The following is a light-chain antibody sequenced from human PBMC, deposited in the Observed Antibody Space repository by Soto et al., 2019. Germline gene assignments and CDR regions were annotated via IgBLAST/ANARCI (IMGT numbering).Light chain of an antibody. CDR1: QDISHF. J-gene: IGKJ4*01. CDR2: EAS. Sequence: DIRMTQSPPSLSASVGDRVTITCQASQDISHFLNWVQHKPGEAPKLLIYEASNLETGVPSRFSGSGSGTDFSLTITTLQPEDIATYYCQQFDNFPPLFGGGTKVEI. CDR3: QQFDNFPPL. V-gene: IGKV1-33*01.